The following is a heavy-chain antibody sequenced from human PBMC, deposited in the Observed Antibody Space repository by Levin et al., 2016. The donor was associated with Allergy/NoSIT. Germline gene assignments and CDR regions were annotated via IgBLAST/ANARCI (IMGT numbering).Heavy chain of an antibody. CDR3: ARGGYCSGGSCYPVYYYYYGMDV. Sequence: GESLKISCAASGFTFSNYGMHWVRQAPGKGLEWVAVIWYDGSNKYYADSVKGRFTISRDNSKNTLYLQMNSLRAEDTAVYYCARGGYCSGGSCYPVYYYYYGMDVWGQGTTVTVSS. D-gene: IGHD2-15*01. J-gene: IGHJ6*02. CDR2: IWYDGSNK. CDR1: GFTFSNYG. V-gene: IGHV3-33*01.